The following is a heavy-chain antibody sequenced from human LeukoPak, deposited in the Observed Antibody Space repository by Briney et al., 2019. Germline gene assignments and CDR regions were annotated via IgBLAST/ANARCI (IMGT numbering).Heavy chain of an antibody. CDR1: GGTFSSYA. J-gene: IGHJ4*02. V-gene: IGHV1-69*13. CDR2: IIPIFGTA. CDR3: ARARVLLWFGASYYFDY. D-gene: IGHD3-10*01. Sequence: ASVKVSCKASGGTFSSYAISWVRQAPGQGLEWMGGIIPIFGTANYAQKFQGRVTITADESTSTAYMELSSLRSEDTAVYYCARARVLLWFGASYYFDYWGQGTLVTVSS.